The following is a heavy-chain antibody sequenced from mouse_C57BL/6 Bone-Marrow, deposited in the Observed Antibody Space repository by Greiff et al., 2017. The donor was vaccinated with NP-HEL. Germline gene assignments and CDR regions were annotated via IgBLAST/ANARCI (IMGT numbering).Heavy chain of an antibody. CDR1: GYTFTAYY. V-gene: IGHV1-76*01. J-gene: IGHJ3*01. D-gene: IGHD3-2*02. CDR2: IYPGSGNT. Sequence: QVQLQQSGAELVRPGASVKLSCKASGYTFTAYYINWVKQRPGQGLEWIARIYPGSGNTYYNEKFKGKATLTAEKSSSPAYMQLSSLTSEYSAVYFCAITAQATFAYWGQGTLVTVSA. CDR3: AITAQATFAY.